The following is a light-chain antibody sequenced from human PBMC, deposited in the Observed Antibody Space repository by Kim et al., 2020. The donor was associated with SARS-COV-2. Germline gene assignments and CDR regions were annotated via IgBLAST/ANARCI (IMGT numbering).Light chain of an antibody. CDR3: QSYDSSLNGYV. CDR2: RDT. Sequence: QSVTISCTGSSSNIGALYAVHWYQHLPGTAPKLLIYRDTYRPSGVPDRFSGSKSGTSASLAITGLQAEDEADYYCQSYDSSLNGYVFGTGTKVTVL. J-gene: IGLJ1*01. CDR1: SSNIGALYA. V-gene: IGLV1-40*01.